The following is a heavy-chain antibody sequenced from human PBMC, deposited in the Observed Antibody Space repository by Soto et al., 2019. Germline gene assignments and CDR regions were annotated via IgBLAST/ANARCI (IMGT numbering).Heavy chain of an antibody. CDR2: INGYTGNT. Sequence: GASVKVSCKASGNTVPNYAIHWVRQAPGQRLEWMGWINGYTGNTNYAQKFQGRVTMTTDTSTNTAYLDLWTLISDDTAVYYCARSWVTGKGGIDVWGQGTTVTVSS. D-gene: IGHD3-16*01. CDR1: GNTVPNYA. CDR3: ARSWVTGKGGIDV. J-gene: IGHJ6*02. V-gene: IGHV1-18*01.